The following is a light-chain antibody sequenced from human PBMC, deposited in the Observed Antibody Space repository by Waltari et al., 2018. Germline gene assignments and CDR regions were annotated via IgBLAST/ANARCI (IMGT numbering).Light chain of an antibody. CDR1: QSVYRA. V-gene: IGKV3-20*01. Sequence: EIVLTQSPGTLSLSPGERATLSCRASQSVYRAFAWYQQKPGQAPRLLIYDASTRPTGIPDRFSGSGYGTDFSLTISRLEPEDFAMYYCQHYVRLPVTYGQGTKVEIK. J-gene: IGKJ1*01. CDR2: DAS. CDR3: QHYVRLPVT.